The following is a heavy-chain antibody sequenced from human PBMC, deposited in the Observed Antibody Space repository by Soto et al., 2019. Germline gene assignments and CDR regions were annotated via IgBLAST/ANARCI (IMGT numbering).Heavy chain of an antibody. CDR1: GYTFTSYG. CDR3: AGSSSDIVVVPAARAYYYYYGMDV. Sequence: QVPLVQSGAEVKKPGASVKVSCKASGYTFTSYGISWVRQAPGQGLEWMGWISAYNGNTNYAQKLQGRVTMTTDTSTSTAYMELWSLRSDDTAVYYCAGSSSDIVVVPAARAYYYYYGMDVWGQGTTVTVSS. J-gene: IGHJ6*02. V-gene: IGHV1-18*01. CDR2: ISAYNGNT. D-gene: IGHD2-2*01.